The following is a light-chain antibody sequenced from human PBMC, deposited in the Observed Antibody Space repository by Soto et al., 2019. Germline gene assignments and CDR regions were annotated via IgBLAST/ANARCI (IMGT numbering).Light chain of an antibody. Sequence: DIAMTQSPVTLSVSPGERATLFCRASQSVRSSLAWYQQKPGQAPRLFIYDASTRATGIPARFTGSGSGTEFTLTLSSLQSEDFAVYYCQQYNSWPETFGQGTKVDNK. CDR1: QSVRSS. CDR2: DAS. V-gene: IGKV3-15*01. CDR3: QQYNSWPET. J-gene: IGKJ1*01.